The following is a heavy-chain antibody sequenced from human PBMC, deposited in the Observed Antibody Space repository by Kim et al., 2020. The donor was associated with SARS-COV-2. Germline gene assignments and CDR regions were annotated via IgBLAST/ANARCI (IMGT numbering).Heavy chain of an antibody. J-gene: IGHJ2*01. V-gene: IGHV3-30*18. Sequence: GGSLRLSCDSSGFNFNNYGMHWVRQAPGKGLEWVALISYEGSKQYYADSVKGRFSISRDCSKNTLYLDMNTLKSEDTAVYYCAKRMGIFCLGPLLENWHFDTWGRSNLVTVSS. D-gene: IGHD3-10*01. CDR2: ISYEGSKQ. CDR1: GFNFNNYG. CDR3: AKRMGIFCLGPLLENWHFDT.